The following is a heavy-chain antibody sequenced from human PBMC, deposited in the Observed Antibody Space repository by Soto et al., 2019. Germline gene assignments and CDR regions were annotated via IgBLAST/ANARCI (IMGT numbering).Heavy chain of an antibody. V-gene: IGHV4-31*03. CDR2: IYYSGST. CDR1: GGSISSGGYY. D-gene: IGHD3-10*01. J-gene: IGHJ6*02. Sequence: SETLSLTCTVSGGSISSGGYYWSWICQHPGKGLEWIGYIYYSGSTYYNPSLKSRVTISVDTSKNQFSLKLSSVTAADTAVYYCARATTLLWFGELPSYYYYGMDVWGQGTTVTVSS. CDR3: ARATTLLWFGELPSYYYYGMDV.